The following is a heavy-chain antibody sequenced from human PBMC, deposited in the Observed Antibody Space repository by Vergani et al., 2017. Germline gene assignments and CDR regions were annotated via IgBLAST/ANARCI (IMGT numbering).Heavy chain of an antibody. CDR2: IIPIFGTA. V-gene: IGHV1-69*01. J-gene: IGHJ4*02. D-gene: IGHD3-16*02. CDR1: GYTFTGYY. CDR3: ASYMITFGGVIAEPPYYFDY. Sequence: QVQLVQSGAEVKKPGSSVKVSCKASGYTFTGYYMHWVRQAPGQGLEWMGWIIPIFGTANYAQKFQGRVTITADESTSTAYMELSSLRSEDTAVYYCASYMITFGGVIAEPPYYFDYWGQGTLVTVSS.